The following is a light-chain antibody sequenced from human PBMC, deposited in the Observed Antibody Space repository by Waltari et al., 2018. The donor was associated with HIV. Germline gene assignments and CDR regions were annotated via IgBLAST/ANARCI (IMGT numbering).Light chain of an antibody. Sequence: QSVLTQPPSASGTPGQRVTIYCSGSNSNIGINYVYWYQQLPGTAPNLLIYWDNQRPSGVPGRFSGSKSGTSASLAISGLRSEDEADYYWAAWDDSLSGRVFGGGTNLTVL. CDR3: AAWDDSLSGRV. J-gene: IGLJ3*02. CDR1: NSNIGINY. CDR2: WDN. V-gene: IGLV1-47*01.